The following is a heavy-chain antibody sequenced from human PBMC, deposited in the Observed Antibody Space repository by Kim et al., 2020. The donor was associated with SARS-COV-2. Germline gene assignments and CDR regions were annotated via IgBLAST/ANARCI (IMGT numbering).Heavy chain of an antibody. J-gene: IGHJ4*02. CDR3: ARQVSTMVRGVTRFDY. V-gene: IGHV4-39*01. Sequence: SRKSRVPISVDTSKNQFSLKLSSVTAADTAVYYCARQVSTMVRGVTRFDYWGQGTLVTVSS. D-gene: IGHD3-10*01.